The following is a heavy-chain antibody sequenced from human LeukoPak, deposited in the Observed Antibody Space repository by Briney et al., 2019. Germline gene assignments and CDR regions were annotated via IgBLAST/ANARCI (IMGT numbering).Heavy chain of an antibody. CDR3: ARRVGSSSWYGVYYYMDV. CDR1: GYSFTSYW. V-gene: IGHV5-51*01. Sequence: GESLKISCKGSGYSFTSYWTGWVRQMPGKGLEWMGIIYPGDSDTRYSPSFQGQVTISADKSISTAYLQWSSLKASDTAMYYCARRVGSSSWYGVYYYMDVWGKGTTVTVSS. J-gene: IGHJ6*03. CDR2: IYPGDSDT. D-gene: IGHD6-13*01.